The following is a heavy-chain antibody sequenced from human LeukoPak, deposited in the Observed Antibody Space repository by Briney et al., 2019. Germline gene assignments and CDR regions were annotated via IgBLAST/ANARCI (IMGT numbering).Heavy chain of an antibody. CDR2: ITSSSTSM. V-gene: IGHV3-21*04. Sequence: GGSLRLSCAASRFTFSTYWMNWVRQAPGKGLEWVSSITSSSTSMYYADSVKGRFTISRDNAKNTLYLQMNSLRAEDTAVYYCAKHYGYYYDSSGYSSLDYWGQGTLVTVSS. D-gene: IGHD3-22*01. J-gene: IGHJ4*02. CDR3: AKHYGYYYDSSGYSSLDY. CDR1: RFTFSTYW.